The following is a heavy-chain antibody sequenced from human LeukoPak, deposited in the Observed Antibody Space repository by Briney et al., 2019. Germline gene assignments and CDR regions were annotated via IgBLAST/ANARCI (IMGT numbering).Heavy chain of an antibody. Sequence: GGSLRLSCAASGFTFSSYAMNWVRQARGKGLEWVSVISKSGGTDYADSVKGRSTISRDNSKNTLYLQMNSLRAEDTAVYYCAREQPGGFDYWGQGTLVTVSS. CDR3: AREQPGGFDY. CDR2: ISKSGGT. D-gene: IGHD3-16*01. CDR1: GFTFSSYA. V-gene: IGHV3-23*01. J-gene: IGHJ4*02.